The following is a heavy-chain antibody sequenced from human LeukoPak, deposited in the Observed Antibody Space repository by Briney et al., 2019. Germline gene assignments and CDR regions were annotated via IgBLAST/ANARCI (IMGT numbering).Heavy chain of an antibody. D-gene: IGHD3-10*01. J-gene: IGHJ4*02. V-gene: IGHV4-59*08. CDR1: GGSISSYY. CDR3: ARHKTVWFGELASDY. CDR2: IYYSGST. Sequence: SETLSLTCTVSGGSISSYYWSWIRQPPGKGLEWIGYIYYSGSTYYNPSLKSRVTISVDTSKNQFSLKLSSVTAADTAVYYCARHKTVWFGELASDYWGQGTLVTVSS.